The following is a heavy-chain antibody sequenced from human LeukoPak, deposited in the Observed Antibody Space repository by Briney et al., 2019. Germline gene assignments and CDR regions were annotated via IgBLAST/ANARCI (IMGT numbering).Heavy chain of an antibody. Sequence: GGPLRLSCAASGFTFSDSYMTWIRQAPGKGLEWVSYISNSGSTIYYADSVKGRFSISRDNAESSLYLQMNSLRVEDTAVYYCGRGHWGLDYWGQGTLVTVSS. CDR1: GFTFSDSY. V-gene: IGHV3-11*04. D-gene: IGHD7-27*01. J-gene: IGHJ4*02. CDR2: ISNSGSTI. CDR3: GRGHWGLDY.